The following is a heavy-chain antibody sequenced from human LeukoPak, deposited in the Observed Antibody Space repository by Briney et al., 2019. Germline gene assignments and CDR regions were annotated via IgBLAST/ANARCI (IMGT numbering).Heavy chain of an antibody. CDR3: VRDPDY. J-gene: IGHJ4*02. CDR1: GFTFSSYW. Sequence: GGSLRLSCTASGFTFSSYWMSWVRQAPGKGLEWVANIKQDGGDKYYVDSVKGRFTISRDNAKNSLYLQMNSLRAEDTAMYYCVRDPDYWGQGTLVTVSS. CDR2: IKQDGGDK. V-gene: IGHV3-7*03.